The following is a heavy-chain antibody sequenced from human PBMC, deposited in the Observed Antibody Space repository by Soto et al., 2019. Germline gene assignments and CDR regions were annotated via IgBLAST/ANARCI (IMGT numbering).Heavy chain of an antibody. Sequence: GGSLRLSCAASGFTFISYAMSWVRQAPGKGLEWVSAISGSGGSTYYADSVKGRFTISRDNSKNTLYLQMNSLRAEDTAVYYCAKGWELPGYYFDYWGQGTLVTVSS. V-gene: IGHV3-23*01. D-gene: IGHD1-26*01. J-gene: IGHJ4*02. CDR3: AKGWELPGYYFDY. CDR2: ISGSGGST. CDR1: GFTFISYA.